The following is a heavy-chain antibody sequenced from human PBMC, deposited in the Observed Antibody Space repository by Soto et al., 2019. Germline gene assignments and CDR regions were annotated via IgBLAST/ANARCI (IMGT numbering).Heavy chain of an antibody. Sequence: SETLSLTCTVSGGSISSYYWSWIRQPPGKGLEWIGYIYYSGSTNYNPSLKSRVTISVDTSKNQFSLKLSSVTAADTAVYYCARDKYYDSGVYSDVYDIWSQGTMVTVSS. CDR3: ARDKYYDSGVYSDVYDI. CDR1: GGSISSYY. D-gene: IGHD3-22*01. J-gene: IGHJ3*02. CDR2: IYYSGST. V-gene: IGHV4-59*01.